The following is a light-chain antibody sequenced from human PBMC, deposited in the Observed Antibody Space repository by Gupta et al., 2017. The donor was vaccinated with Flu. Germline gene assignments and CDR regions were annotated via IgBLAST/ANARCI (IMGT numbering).Light chain of an antibody. CDR1: QRIGSY. Sequence: DIQMTQSPSSLTASVGDRVTIACRASQRIGSYLNWFQQKPGKAPKLLIYATSSLQSGVPSRFSGSGSGTDFTLTISMLQPEDFASYYCQQTATTPYSFGQGTKLEI. CDR2: ATS. J-gene: IGKJ2*01. V-gene: IGKV1-39*01. CDR3: QQTATTPYS.